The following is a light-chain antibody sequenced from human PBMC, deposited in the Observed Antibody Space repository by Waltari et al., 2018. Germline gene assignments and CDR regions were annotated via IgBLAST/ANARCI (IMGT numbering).Light chain of an antibody. CDR3: QQYYAAPWT. CDR2: WAS. CDR1: QSVLYSSNNKNY. Sequence: DIVMTQSPDSLAVSLGERATINCKSSQSVLYSSNNKNYLSWFQQKPGQPPKLLFYWASTRESGVPDRFSGSGSGTDFTLTSSSLQAEDVAVYYCQQYYAAPWTFGQGTMVEIK. V-gene: IGKV4-1*01. J-gene: IGKJ1*01.